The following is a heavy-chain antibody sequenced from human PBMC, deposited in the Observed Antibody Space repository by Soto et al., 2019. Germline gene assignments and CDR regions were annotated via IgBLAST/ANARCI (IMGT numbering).Heavy chain of an antibody. V-gene: IGHV1-3*01. J-gene: IGHJ6*04. CDR1: GYTFTSYA. CDR3: ARNEGGTTVIQLGV. D-gene: IGHD4-4*01. CDR2: INAGNGNP. Sequence: QVQLVQSGAEVKKPGASVKVSCKASGYTFTSYAMHWVRQAPGQRLERMGWINAGNGNPKYSQKFQGRVTLTRDTSASTAYMERSSLRSEDTAVYYCARNEGGTTVIQLGVWGKGTTVTVSS.